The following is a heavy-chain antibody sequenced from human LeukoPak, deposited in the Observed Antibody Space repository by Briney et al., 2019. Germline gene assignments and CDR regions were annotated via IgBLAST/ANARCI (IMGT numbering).Heavy chain of an antibody. CDR3: ARVKSGSYTN. CDR2: ISTNSRYI. CDR1: GFTFRTYS. V-gene: IGHV3-21*01. Sequence: GGSLRLSCAASGFTFRTYSMNWVRQAPGKGLEWVSSISTNSRYIYYADSVKGRFTISRDNAKNSLYLQMNSLRAEDTAVYYCARVKSGSYTNWGQGTLVTVSS. D-gene: IGHD1-26*01. J-gene: IGHJ4*02.